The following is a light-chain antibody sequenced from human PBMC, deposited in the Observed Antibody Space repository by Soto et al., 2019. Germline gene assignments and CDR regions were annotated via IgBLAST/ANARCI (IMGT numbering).Light chain of an antibody. J-gene: IGKJ5*01. CDR3: QQYHDWPIT. CDR2: GTS. V-gene: IGKV3-15*01. CDR1: QSVSSS. Sequence: EIVLTHSPGTLSLSSGERATLSCRVSQSVSSSFLAWYQQRPGQAPRLLIYGTSTRAAGIPARFSGRGSGTEFTFTISSLQSEDFAVYHCQQYHDWPITFGQGTRLEIK.